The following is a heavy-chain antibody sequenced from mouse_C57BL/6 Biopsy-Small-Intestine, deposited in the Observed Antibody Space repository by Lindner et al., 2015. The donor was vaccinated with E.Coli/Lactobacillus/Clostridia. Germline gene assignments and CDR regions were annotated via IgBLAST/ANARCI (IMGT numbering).Heavy chain of an antibody. D-gene: IGHD4-1*01. J-gene: IGHJ2*01. Sequence: VQLQESGGDLVKPGGSLKLSCAASGFTFSSYGMSWVCQTPDKRLEWVATISSGGNYTYYPDSVKGRFTISRDNAKNTLSLQMSSLKSGDTAMYYCARHSNWDYFDFWGQGTTLTVSS. V-gene: IGHV5-6*01. CDR2: ISSGGNYT. CDR3: ARHSNWDYFDF. CDR1: GFTFSSYG.